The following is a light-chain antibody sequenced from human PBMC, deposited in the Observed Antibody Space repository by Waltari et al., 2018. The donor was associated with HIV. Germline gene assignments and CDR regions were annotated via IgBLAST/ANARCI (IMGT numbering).Light chain of an antibody. V-gene: IGLV3-1*01. CDR3: QAWDSSTVV. J-gene: IGLJ2*01. CDR1: KLGDNY. Sequence: SYELTQPPSVPVSPGKTASITCPGDKLGDNYACWYQQKPGQSPVLVIYQDSKRPSGLPERFSGSNSGNTATLTISGTQAMDEADYYCQAWDSSTVVFGGGTKLTVL. CDR2: QDS.